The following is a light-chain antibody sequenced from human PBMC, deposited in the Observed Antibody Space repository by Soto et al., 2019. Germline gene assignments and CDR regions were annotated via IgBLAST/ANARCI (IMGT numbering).Light chain of an antibody. CDR1: QGISSY. Sequence: DIKLAQSASSLSASVDDSVTITCRASQGISSYVAWYQQKPVKAPKLLIYGASTLQSGVPSRFSGSGSGTDFTLTISSLLPEDFAPYYCHQLNNYPITFGQGTRLEI. CDR3: HQLNNYPIT. CDR2: GAS. V-gene: IGKV1-9*01. J-gene: IGKJ5*01.